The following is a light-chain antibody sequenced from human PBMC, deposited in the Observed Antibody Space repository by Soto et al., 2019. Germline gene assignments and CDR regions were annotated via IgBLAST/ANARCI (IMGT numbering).Light chain of an antibody. J-gene: IGLJ2*01. CDR3: HSYDSSLSGLVV. CDR1: SSNIGAGYD. Sequence: QAVVTQPPSVSGAPGQRVTISCTGSSSNIGAGYDVHWYQQLPGTAPKLLIYGNSNRPSGVPDRFSGSKSGTSASLAITGLQAEDEADYYCHSYDSSLSGLVVFGGGTKLTVL. V-gene: IGLV1-40*01. CDR2: GNS.